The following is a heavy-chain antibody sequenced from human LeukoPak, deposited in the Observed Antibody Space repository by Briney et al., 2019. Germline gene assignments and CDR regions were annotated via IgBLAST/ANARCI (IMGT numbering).Heavy chain of an antibody. CDR1: GFTVSSNY. J-gene: IGHJ4*02. V-gene: IGHV3-66*01. Sequence: GGSLRLSCAASGFTVSSNYMSWVRQAPGKGLEWVSVIYSGGSTYYADSVKGRFTISRDNSKNTLYLQLNSLRVEDTAVYYCARGHSDYDFRLYWGQGTLVTVSS. CDR3: ARGHSDYDFRLY. D-gene: IGHD5-12*01. CDR2: IYSGGST.